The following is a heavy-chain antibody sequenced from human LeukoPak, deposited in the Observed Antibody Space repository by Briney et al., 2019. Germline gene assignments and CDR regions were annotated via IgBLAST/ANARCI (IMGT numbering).Heavy chain of an antibody. D-gene: IGHD6-13*01. V-gene: IGHV4-59*01. CDR3: ARQEQQLIYNWFDP. CDR1: GVSISGYY. J-gene: IGHJ5*02. CDR2: IYYSGST. Sequence: PSETLSLTCTVSGVSISGYYWSWIRQPPGKGLEWIGYIYYSGSTYYNPSLKSRVTISVDTSKNQFSLKLSSVTAADTAVYYCARQEQQLIYNWFDPWGQGTLVTVSS.